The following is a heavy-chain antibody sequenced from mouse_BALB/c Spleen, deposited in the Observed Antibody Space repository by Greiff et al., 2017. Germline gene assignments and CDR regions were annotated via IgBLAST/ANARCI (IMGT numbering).Heavy chain of an antibody. CDR2: INPSTGYT. J-gene: IGHJ3*01. CDR3: ASRAARATGVAY. Sequence: VQLQESGAELAKPGASVKMSCKASGYTFTSYWMHWVKQRPGQGLEWIGYINPSTGYTEYNQKFKDKATLTADKSSSTAYMQLSSLTSEDSAVYYCASRAARATGVAYWGQGTLVTVSA. CDR1: GYTFTSYW. D-gene: IGHD3-1*01. V-gene: IGHV1-7*01.